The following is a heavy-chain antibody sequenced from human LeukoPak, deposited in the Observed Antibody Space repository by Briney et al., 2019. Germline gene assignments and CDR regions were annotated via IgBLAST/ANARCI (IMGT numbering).Heavy chain of an antibody. CDR2: ITSGSSST. Sequence: GSLRLSCVASGFTFSSYSMNWVRPAPGKGLEWISSITSGSSSTFYADSVKGRFTISRDEAKNSLFLQMNNLRAEDTAVYYCVRDPAAGDSWGQGTLVTVSS. V-gene: IGHV3-21*01. J-gene: IGHJ4*02. D-gene: IGHD6-13*01. CDR3: VRDPAAGDS. CDR1: GFTFSSYS.